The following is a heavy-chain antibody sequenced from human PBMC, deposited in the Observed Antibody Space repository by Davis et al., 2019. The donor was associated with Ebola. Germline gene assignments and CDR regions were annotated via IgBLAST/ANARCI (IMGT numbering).Heavy chain of an antibody. Sequence: GESLKISCAASGFTFDDYAMHWVRQASGKGLEWVGRIRSKANSYATAYAASVKGRFTISRDDSKNTAYLQMNSLKTEDTAVYYCTSTSGRDDYWGQGTLVTVSS. D-gene: IGHD6-19*01. V-gene: IGHV3-73*01. CDR2: IRSKANSYAT. CDR3: TSTSGRDDY. CDR1: GFTFDDYA. J-gene: IGHJ4*02.